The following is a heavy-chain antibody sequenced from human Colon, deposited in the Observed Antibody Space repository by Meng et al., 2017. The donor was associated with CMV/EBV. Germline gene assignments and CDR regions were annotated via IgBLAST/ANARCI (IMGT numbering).Heavy chain of an antibody. J-gene: IGHJ2*01. CDR3: ARERIVVVPAAIPDWYFDL. V-gene: IGHV4-34*01. Sequence: SCSGYYWSWIRQPPGQGLEWIGEINHSGRTNYNPSLKSRVTISADTSKNQFSLKLNSVTAADTAVYYCARERIVVVPAAIPDWYFDLWGHGTLVTVSS. D-gene: IGHD2-2*01. CDR1: SCSGYY. CDR2: INHSGRT.